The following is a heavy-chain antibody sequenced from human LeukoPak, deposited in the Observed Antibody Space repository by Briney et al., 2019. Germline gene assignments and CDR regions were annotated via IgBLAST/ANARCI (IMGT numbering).Heavy chain of an antibody. CDR2: ISGSGGST. Sequence: GASLRLSCAASGFTFSSYAMSWVRQAPGKGLEWVSAISGSGGSTYYAGSVKGRFTISRDNSKNTLYLQMNSLRAEDTAVYYCAKSRTVTTLPDYWGQGTLVTVSS. CDR1: GFTFSSYA. D-gene: IGHD4-17*01. CDR3: AKSRTVTTLPDY. V-gene: IGHV3-23*01. J-gene: IGHJ4*02.